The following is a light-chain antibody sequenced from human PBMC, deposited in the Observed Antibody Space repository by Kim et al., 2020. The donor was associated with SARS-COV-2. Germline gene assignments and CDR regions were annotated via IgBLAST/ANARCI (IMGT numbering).Light chain of an antibody. CDR1: QDISSH. J-gene: IGKJ1*01. Sequence: ASVGDRVTITCRASQDISSHLAWYQQKPERVPKLLISAASTLQAGVPSRFSGSGSGTDFTLTISSLQPEDVATYYCQKYNCAPWTFGQGTKVDIK. CDR2: AAS. CDR3: QKYNCAPWT. V-gene: IGKV1-27*01.